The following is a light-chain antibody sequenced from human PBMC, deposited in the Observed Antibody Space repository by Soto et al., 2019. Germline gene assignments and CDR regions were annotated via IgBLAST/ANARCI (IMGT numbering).Light chain of an antibody. CDR1: QSVGGN. CDR2: DAS. J-gene: IGKJ2*01. Sequence: EIVMTQSPATLSVSPGERATLSCRASQSVGGNLAWYQQRPGRAPRLLIYDASTRATDIPARFSGSGSGTDFTLTISSLQSEDFALSYCQQYNNWPLYTFGQGTKLEIK. V-gene: IGKV3-15*01. CDR3: QQYNNWPLYT.